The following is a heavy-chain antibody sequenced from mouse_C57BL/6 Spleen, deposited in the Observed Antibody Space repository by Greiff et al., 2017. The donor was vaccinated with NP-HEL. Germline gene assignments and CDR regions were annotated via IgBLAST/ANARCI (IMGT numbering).Heavy chain of an antibody. CDR2: INPGSGGT. J-gene: IGHJ4*01. CDR3: ARSDYGSQFPYAMDY. Sequence: QVQLQQSGAELVRPGTSVKVSCKASGYAFTNYLIEWVKQRPGQGLEWIGVINPGSGGTNYNEKFKGKATLTADKSSSTAYMQLSSLTSEDSAVYFCARSDYGSQFPYAMDYWGQGTSVTVSS. V-gene: IGHV1-54*01. D-gene: IGHD1-1*01. CDR1: GYAFTNYL.